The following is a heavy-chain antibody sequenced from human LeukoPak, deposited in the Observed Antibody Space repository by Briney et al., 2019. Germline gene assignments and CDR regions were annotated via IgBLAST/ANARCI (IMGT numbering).Heavy chain of an antibody. V-gene: IGHV4-30-4*08. CDR1: GGSISSGDYY. CDR3: ARVYSSSWYWFDP. D-gene: IGHD6-13*01. Sequence: SQTLSLTCTVSGGSISSGDYYWSWIRQPPGKGLEGIGYIYYSGSTYYNPSLKSRVTISVDTSKNQFSLKLSSVTAADTAVYYCARVYSSSWYWFDPWGQGTLVTVSS. CDR2: IYYSGST. J-gene: IGHJ5*02.